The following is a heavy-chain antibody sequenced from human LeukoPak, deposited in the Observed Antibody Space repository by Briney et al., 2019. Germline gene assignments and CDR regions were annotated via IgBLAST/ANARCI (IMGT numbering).Heavy chain of an antibody. V-gene: IGHV4-4*02. D-gene: IGHD3-10*01. CDR3: ARAGRFYPPLDY. CDR1: GGSVSSTQC. Sequence: SETLSLTLGVSGGSVSSTQCCTWIRQPPGKGLEWIGEVHLDGRTNFNPSLKSRLTMSVDLSENHVSLKLTSVTAADTAVYYCARAGRFYPPLDYSGQGTLVTVSS. J-gene: IGHJ4*02. CDR2: VHLDGRT.